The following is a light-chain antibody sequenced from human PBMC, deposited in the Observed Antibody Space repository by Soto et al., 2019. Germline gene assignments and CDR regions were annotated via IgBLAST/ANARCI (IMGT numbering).Light chain of an antibody. Sequence: EIVLTQSPGTLSLSPGERATLSCRASQIIYSNYLAWYQQKPGQAPRLLIYDAASRAAGIPDRFSGSGSGTDFSLTINRLEPEDFAVYYCQQYSSSVWTFGQGTKVEI. CDR1: QIIYSNY. J-gene: IGKJ1*01. CDR3: QQYSSSVWT. CDR2: DAA. V-gene: IGKV3-20*01.